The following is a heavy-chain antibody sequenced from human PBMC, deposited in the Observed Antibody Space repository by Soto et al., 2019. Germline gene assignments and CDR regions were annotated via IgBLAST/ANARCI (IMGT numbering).Heavy chain of an antibody. D-gene: IGHD6-13*01. CDR1: GGSFSGYY. V-gene: IGHV4-34*01. Sequence: SETLSLTCAVYGGSFSGYYWSWIRQPPGKGLEWIGEINHSGSTNYNPSLKSRVTISVDTSKNQFSLKLSSVTAADTAVYYCARGGEQQLTNNWFDPWGQGTLVTVSS. CDR3: ARGGEQQLTNNWFDP. J-gene: IGHJ5*02. CDR2: INHSGST.